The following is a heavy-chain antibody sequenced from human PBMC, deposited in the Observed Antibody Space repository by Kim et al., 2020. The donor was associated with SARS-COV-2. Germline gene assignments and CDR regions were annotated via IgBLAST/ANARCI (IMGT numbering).Heavy chain of an antibody. D-gene: IGHD3-16*01. J-gene: IGHJ4*02. CDR1: GGSFSGYY. V-gene: IGHV4-34*01. Sequence: SQTLSLTCAVYGGSFSGYYWSWIRQPPGKGLEWIGEINHSGSTNYNPSLKSRVTISVDTSKNQFSLKLSSVTAADTAVYYCARGLPRLMWGHYFDYWGQGTLVTVSS. CDR3: ARGLPRLMWGHYFDY. CDR2: INHSGST.